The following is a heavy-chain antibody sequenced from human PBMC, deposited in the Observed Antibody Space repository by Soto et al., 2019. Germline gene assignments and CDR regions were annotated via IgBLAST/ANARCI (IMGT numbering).Heavy chain of an antibody. V-gene: IGHV4-31*03. J-gene: IGHJ4*02. D-gene: IGHD3-3*01. Sequence: QVQLQESGPGLVKPSQTLSLPCNVSGGSISSAGYYWSWIRQHPGKGLEWIGYIYNSGVTYYNPSLKGRGSIPRDPSKNQSSLNLSSVTAADTAVYYCASRESLVFGLDYWGQGALVTVS. CDR3: ASRESLVFGLDY. CDR1: GGSISSAGYY. CDR2: IYNSGVT.